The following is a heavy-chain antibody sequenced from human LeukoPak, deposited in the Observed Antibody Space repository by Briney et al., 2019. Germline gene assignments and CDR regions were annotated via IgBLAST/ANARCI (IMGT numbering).Heavy chain of an antibody. CDR1: GGSISSYY. V-gene: IGHV4-59*01. Sequence: SETLSLTCAVSGGSISSYYWSWIRQPPGKGLEWIGYIYSSGSTNYKPSLETRVTISVETPKKQFSLNLSSVAASGTAVYYCARGSDWGRNLDYWGQGTLVTASS. D-gene: IGHD7-27*01. CDR3: ARGSDWGRNLDY. CDR2: IYSSGST. J-gene: IGHJ4*02.